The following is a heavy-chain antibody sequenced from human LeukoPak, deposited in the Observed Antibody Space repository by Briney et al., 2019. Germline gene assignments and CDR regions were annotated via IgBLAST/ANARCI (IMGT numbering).Heavy chain of an antibody. CDR1: GYTFTSYA. Sequence: GASAKVSCKASGYTFTSYAMHWVRQAPGQRLEWMGWINAGNGNTKYSQKFQGRVTITRDTSASTAYMELSSLRSEDTAVYYCARDPYYDFWSGYYSYYYYGMDVWGQGTTVTVSS. J-gene: IGHJ6*02. D-gene: IGHD3-3*01. V-gene: IGHV1-3*01. CDR3: ARDPYYDFWSGYYSYYYYGMDV. CDR2: INAGNGNT.